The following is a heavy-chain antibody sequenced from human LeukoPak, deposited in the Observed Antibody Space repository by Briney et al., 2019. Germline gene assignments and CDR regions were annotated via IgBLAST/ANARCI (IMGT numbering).Heavy chain of an antibody. Sequence: ASVKVSCKASGYPFTSYYMHWVRQAPGQGLEWMGIINPRGGSISYAQKFQGRVTMTRDTSTSTVYMEVTSLRSDDTAVYYCAREYYGSGSYYPYNWFDPWGQGTLVTVSS. CDR3: AREYYGSGSYYPYNWFDP. V-gene: IGHV1-46*03. J-gene: IGHJ5*02. D-gene: IGHD3-10*01. CDR1: GYPFTSYY. CDR2: INPRGGSI.